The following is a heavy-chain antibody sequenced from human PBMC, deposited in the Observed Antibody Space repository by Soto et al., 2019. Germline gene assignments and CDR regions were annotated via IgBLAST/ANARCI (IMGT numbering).Heavy chain of an antibody. CDR1: GFTFSSYA. V-gene: IGHV3-30-3*01. Sequence: QVQLVESGGGVVQPGRSLRLSCAASGFTFSSYAMHWVRQAPGKGLEWVAVISYDGSNKYYADSVKGRFTISRDNSKNTLYLQMSSLRAEDTAVYYCASTLDYWGQGTLVTVSS. J-gene: IGHJ4*02. CDR2: ISYDGSNK. CDR3: ASTLDY.